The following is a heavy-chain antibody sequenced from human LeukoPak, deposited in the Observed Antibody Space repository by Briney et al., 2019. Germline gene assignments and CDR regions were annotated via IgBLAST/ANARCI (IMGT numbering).Heavy chain of an antibody. CDR1: GFIFRNYA. J-gene: IGHJ4*02. CDR3: AREYCGGDCYSGVDY. Sequence: PGGSLRLSCAASGFIFRNYAMHRVRQAPGKGLEWVTVISYDGSNKYYPDSVKGRFAVSRDNSKNTLYLKMNSLRTEDTAVYYCAREYCGGDCYSGVDYWGQGTLVTVSS. V-gene: IGHV3-30*09. CDR2: ISYDGSNK. D-gene: IGHD2-21*02.